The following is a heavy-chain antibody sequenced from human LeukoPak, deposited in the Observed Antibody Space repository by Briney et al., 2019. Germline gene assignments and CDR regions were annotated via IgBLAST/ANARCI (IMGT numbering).Heavy chain of an antibody. V-gene: IGHV3-20*04. D-gene: IGHD3-10*01. Sequence: GGSLRLSCAASGFSFDDYGMSWVRQAPGQGLEWVSGINWNGGSTGYADSVKGRFTISRDNAKNSLYLQLSSLRAEDTALYYCARGFLADLSMVWVDYWGQGTLVTVSS. J-gene: IGHJ4*02. CDR1: GFSFDDYG. CDR2: INWNGGST. CDR3: ARGFLADLSMVWVDY.